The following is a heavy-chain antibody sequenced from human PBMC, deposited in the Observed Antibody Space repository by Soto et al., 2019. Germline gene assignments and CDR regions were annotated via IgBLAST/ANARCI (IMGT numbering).Heavy chain of an antibody. CDR2: ISSSSSYI. CDR3: ARDGCSSTSCYVRYYYYYYGMDV. J-gene: IGHJ6*02. Sequence: GGSLRPSCAASGFTFSSYSMNWVRQAPGKGLEWVSSISSSSSYIYYADSVKGRFTISRDNAKNSLYLQMNSLRAEDTAVYYCARDGCSSTSCYVRYYYYYYGMDVWGQGTTVTVSS. V-gene: IGHV3-21*01. CDR1: GFTFSSYS. D-gene: IGHD2-2*01.